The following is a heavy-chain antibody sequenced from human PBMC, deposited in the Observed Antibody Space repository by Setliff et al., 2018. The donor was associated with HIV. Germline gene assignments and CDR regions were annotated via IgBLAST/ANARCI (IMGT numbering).Heavy chain of an antibody. CDR2: IITLFGEA. D-gene: IGHD6-13*01. V-gene: IGHV1-69*13. CDR3: ARDFSGQQLVGGWFDP. CDR1: RGTFRNSA. J-gene: IGHJ5*02. Sequence: SVKVSCKASRGTFRNSAINWVRQAPGQGLVWMGGIITLFGEANYAQKFQGRVTITADESTSTAYMELSSLRSDDTAVYYCARDFSGQQLVGGWFDPWGQGTLVTVS.